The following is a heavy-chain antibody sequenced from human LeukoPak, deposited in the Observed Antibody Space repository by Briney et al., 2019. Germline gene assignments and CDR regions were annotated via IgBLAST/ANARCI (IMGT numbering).Heavy chain of an antibody. CDR3: ATTYYYDSSGYKPLDY. CDR2: FDPEDGET. V-gene: IGHV1-24*01. CDR1: TYTFIDYG. Sequence: ASVKVSCKGSTYTFIDYGVSWVRQAPGQGLEWMGGFDPEDGETIYAQKFQGRVTMTEDTSTDTAYMELSSLRSEDTAVYYCATTYYYDSSGYKPLDYWGQGTLVTVSS. J-gene: IGHJ4*02. D-gene: IGHD3-22*01.